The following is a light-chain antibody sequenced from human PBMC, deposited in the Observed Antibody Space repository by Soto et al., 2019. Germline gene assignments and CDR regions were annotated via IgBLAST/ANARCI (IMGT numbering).Light chain of an antibody. V-gene: IGKV3-11*01. CDR2: DAF. J-gene: IGKJ5*01. CDR1: QSVSSY. Sequence: EIVLTQSPVTLSLSPGERATLSCSASQSVSSYLAWYQQTPCKAPRRLIYDAFDRATGIPARFSGSGSGTDFTLTISSLSPEDFAVYYDQQHSNWPPRTVGQGTRLEIK. CDR3: QQHSNWPPRT.